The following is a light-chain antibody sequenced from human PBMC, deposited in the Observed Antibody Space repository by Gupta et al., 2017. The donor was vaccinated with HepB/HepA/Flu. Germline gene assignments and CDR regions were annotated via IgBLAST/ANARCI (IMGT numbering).Light chain of an antibody. CDR1: QSFNSK. V-gene: IGKV1-5*03. J-gene: IGKJ1*01. Sequence: DIQMTQSPSTLSASVGDRVTITCRASQSFNSKLAWYQQKPGKAPKLLIYQASNLESGVPSRFSGSGSGTEFTLTISSLQTDDFATYYCQQDYTYSWTFGQGTXVEIK. CDR2: QAS. CDR3: QQDYTYSWT.